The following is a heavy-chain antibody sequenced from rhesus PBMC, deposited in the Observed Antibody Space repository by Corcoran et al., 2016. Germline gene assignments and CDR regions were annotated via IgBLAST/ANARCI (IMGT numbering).Heavy chain of an antibody. CDR3: ATSGRYSGSWKGGYFDF. Sequence: QVQLQESGPGLVKPSETLSLTCAVSGYSISSYFGWCWIRQPPGKGLEVIGYIGGRCGSTDTTPTRKSRVTMSRDTSKTKFSLKLTSVTAADTAVYYGATSGRYSGSWKGGYFDFWGQGVLVTVSS. J-gene: IGHJ4*01. D-gene: IGHD6-25*01. CDR2: IGGRCGST. V-gene: IGHV4-127*01. CDR1: GYSISSYFG.